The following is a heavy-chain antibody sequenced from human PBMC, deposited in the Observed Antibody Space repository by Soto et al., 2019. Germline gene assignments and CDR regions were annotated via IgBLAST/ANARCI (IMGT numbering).Heavy chain of an antibody. CDR1: GGTFSSYA. J-gene: IGHJ5*02. V-gene: IGHV1-69*13. D-gene: IGHD2-2*01. Sequence: SVKVSCKASGGTFSSYAISWVRQAPGQGLEWMGGIIPIFGTANYAQKFQGRATITADESTSTAYMELSSLRSEDTAVYYCARDLDCSSTSCYPTWGQGTLVTVSS. CDR2: IIPIFGTA. CDR3: ARDLDCSSTSCYPT.